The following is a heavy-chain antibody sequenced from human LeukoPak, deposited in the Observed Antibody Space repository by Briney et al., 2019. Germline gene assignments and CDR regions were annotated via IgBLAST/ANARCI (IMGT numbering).Heavy chain of an antibody. J-gene: IGHJ4*02. V-gene: IGHV1-2*02. CDR1: GYTFTGYY. CDR3: AMLGYDSSGYYHGAFDY. D-gene: IGHD3-22*01. CDR2: INPNSGGT. Sequence: ASVKVPCKASGYTFTGYYMHWVRQAPGQGLEWMGWINPNSGGTNYAQKFQGRVTMTRDTSISTAYMELSRLRSDDTAVYYCAMLGYDSSGYYHGAFDYWGQGTLVTVSS.